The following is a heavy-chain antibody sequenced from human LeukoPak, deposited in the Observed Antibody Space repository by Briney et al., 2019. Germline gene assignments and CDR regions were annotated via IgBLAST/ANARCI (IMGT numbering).Heavy chain of an antibody. CDR3: ARYSSSWGYFDY. V-gene: IGHV3-66*01. CDR1: GFTVSSNY. D-gene: IGHD6-13*01. CDR2: IYSGGST. J-gene: IGHJ4*02. Sequence: GGSLRLSCAASGFTVSSNYMSWVRQAPGKRLEWVSVIYSGGSTYYADSVKGRFTISRDNSKNTLYLQMNSLRAGDTAVYYCARYSSSWGYFDYWGQGTLVTVSS.